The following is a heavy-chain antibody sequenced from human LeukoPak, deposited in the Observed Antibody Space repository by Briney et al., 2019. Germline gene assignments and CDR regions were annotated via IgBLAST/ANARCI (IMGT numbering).Heavy chain of an antibody. CDR3: ARVGVVATIPFDY. J-gene: IGHJ4*02. Sequence: ASVKVSCKASGYTFTGYYMHWVRQAPGQGLEWMGWINPNSGGTNYAQKFQGRVTMTRDTSISTAYMELSRLRSDDTAVYYCARVGVVATIPFDYWGQGTLVTVSS. V-gene: IGHV1-2*02. CDR2: INPNSGGT. D-gene: IGHD5-12*01. CDR1: GYTFTGYY.